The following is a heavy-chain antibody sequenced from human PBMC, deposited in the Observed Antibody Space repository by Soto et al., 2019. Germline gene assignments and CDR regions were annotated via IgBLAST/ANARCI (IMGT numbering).Heavy chain of an antibody. Sequence: QLVQSGAEVKKPGASVKVSCKASGYSFNGYYIHWVRQAPGQGLEWMGWVNPNSGDTDYAQKFQGRVTMTRDTSISTASMDLRSLTSDDTALYYCARFRGVLDAFDLWGQGTMVTVSS. CDR3: ARFRGVLDAFDL. D-gene: IGHD2-8*01. CDR2: VNPNSGDT. V-gene: IGHV1-2*02. J-gene: IGHJ3*01. CDR1: GYSFNGYY.